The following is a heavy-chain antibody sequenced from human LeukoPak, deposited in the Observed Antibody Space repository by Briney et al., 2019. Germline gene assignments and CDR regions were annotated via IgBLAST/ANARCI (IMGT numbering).Heavy chain of an antibody. J-gene: IGHJ6*03. CDR3: ARGRYYMDV. Sequence: PSETLSLTCAVYGGSFSGYYWSWIRRPPGKGLEWIGEINHSGSTNYNPSLKSRVTISVDTSKNQFSLKLSSVTAADTAVYYCARGRYYMDVWGKGTTVTVSS. V-gene: IGHV4-34*01. CDR2: INHSGST. CDR1: GGSFSGYY.